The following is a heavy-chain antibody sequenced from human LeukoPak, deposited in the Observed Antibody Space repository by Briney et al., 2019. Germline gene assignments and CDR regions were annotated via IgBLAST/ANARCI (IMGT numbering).Heavy chain of an antibody. Sequence: GGSLRLSCAASGFTFSSYWMNWARQAPGKGLEWVASINHNGNVNYYVDSVKGRFTISRDNSHNTLYLQMNSLRVEDTALYYCAKDRDIAAAAYYFDFWGQGTLVTVSS. V-gene: IGHV3-7*01. D-gene: IGHD6-13*01. J-gene: IGHJ4*02. CDR2: INHNGNVN. CDR3: AKDRDIAAAAYYFDF. CDR1: GFTFSSYW.